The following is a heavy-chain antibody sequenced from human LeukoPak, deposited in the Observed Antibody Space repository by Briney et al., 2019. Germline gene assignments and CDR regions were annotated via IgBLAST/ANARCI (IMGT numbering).Heavy chain of an antibody. CDR2: ISNSGSYI. J-gene: IGHJ6*04. Sequence: GGSLRLSCAASGFTFSSYSMNWVRQAPGKGLEWVSSISNSGSYIYYADSVKGRFIISRDNSKNTLYLQMNSLRAEDTAVYYCSNDVGSSTSSDVLGKGTTVAVSS. CDR1: GFTFSSYS. D-gene: IGHD2-15*01. CDR3: SNDVGSSTSSDV. V-gene: IGHV3-21*01.